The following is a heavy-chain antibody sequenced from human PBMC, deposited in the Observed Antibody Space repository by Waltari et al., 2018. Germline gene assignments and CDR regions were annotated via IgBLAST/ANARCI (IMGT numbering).Heavy chain of an antibody. Sequence: EVQLVESGGGLVQPGRSLRLSCAASGFTFDDYALNWVRQAPGKGLEWVSGISVIGGSTYYADSVKGRFTISRDNSKNTLYLQMNSLRAEDTAVYYCAKRAVVVPAWGQGTLVTVSS. V-gene: IGHV3-23*04. J-gene: IGHJ4*02. D-gene: IGHD2-2*01. CDR1: GFTFDDYA. CDR3: AKRAVVVPA. CDR2: ISVIGGST.